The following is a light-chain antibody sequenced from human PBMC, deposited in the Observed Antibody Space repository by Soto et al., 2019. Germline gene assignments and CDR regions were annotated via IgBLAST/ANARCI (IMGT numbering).Light chain of an antibody. CDR2: EVS. V-gene: IGLV2-8*01. Sequence: QSALTQPPSASGSPGQSVTISCTGTSGDVGGHNFVSWYQFHPGKAPKLIIYEVSKRPSGVPNRFSGSKSDNTASLTVSGLQAEDEADDFCSSYAGTNKVFGGGTQLTVL. J-gene: IGLJ3*02. CDR1: SGDVGGHNF. CDR3: SSYAGTNKV.